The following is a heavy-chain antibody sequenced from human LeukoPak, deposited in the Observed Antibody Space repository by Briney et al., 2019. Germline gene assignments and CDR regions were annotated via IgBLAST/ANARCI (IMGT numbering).Heavy chain of an antibody. CDR2: IKEDGSQT. Sequence: GGSLRLSCIASGFTFYSPWMAWVRQAPGKGLEWVANIKEDGSQTYYMDSVKGRFTISRDNAENSLYLQMNSLTADDTAVYYCARVFRRPLWFGEYNYYYYYYMDVWGKGTTVTISS. D-gene: IGHD3-10*01. CDR1: GFTFYSPW. J-gene: IGHJ6*03. CDR3: ARVFRRPLWFGEYNYYYYYYMDV. V-gene: IGHV3-7*01.